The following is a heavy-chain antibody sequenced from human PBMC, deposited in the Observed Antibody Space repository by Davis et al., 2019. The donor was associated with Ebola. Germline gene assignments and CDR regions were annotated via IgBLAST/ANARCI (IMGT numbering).Heavy chain of an antibody. J-gene: IGHJ6*03. Sequence: ASVKVSCKASGYTFTSYDINWVRQATGQGLEWMGWMNPNSGNTGYAQKFQGRVTITADESTSTACMELSSLRSEDTAVYYCARERGYGGNSGFYYYYMDVWGKGTTVTVSS. CDR1: GYTFTSYD. CDR3: ARERGYGGNSGFYYYYMDV. CDR2: MNPNSGNT. D-gene: IGHD4-23*01. V-gene: IGHV1-8*01.